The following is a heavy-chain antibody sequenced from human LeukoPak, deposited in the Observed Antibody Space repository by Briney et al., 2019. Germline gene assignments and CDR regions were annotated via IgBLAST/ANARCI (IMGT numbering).Heavy chain of an antibody. D-gene: IGHD3-22*01. J-gene: IGHJ3*02. CDR3: ASITMNAFDM. Sequence: PSETLSLTCTVSGGSSDYYWGWIRRPPGKGLECIGSVYYGGSTYYNPSLRSRVTISVDTSKNQFSLKLNSVTAADTAVYYCASITMNAFDMWGQGTMVTVSS. CDR1: GGSSDYY. CDR2: VYYGGST. V-gene: IGHV4-39*01.